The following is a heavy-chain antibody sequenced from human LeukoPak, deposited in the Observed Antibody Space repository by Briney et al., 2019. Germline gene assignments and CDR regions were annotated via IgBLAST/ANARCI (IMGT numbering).Heavy chain of an antibody. CDR3: ARGPVFRKSFDP. CDR2: INHSGST. Sequence: SETLSLTCAAYGGSFSGYYWSWIRQPPGKGLEWIGEINHSGSTNYNPSLKSRVTISVDTSKNQFSLKLSSVTAADTAVYYCARGPVFRKSFDPWGQGTLVTVSS. D-gene: IGHD2-21*01. V-gene: IGHV4-34*01. CDR1: GGSFSGYY. J-gene: IGHJ5*02.